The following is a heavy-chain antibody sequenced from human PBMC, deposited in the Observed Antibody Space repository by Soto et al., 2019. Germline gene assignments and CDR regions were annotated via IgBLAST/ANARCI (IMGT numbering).Heavy chain of an antibody. Sequence: PGGSLRLSCAASGFTFSDYYMSWIRQAPGKGLEWVSYISSSSSYTNYADSVKGRFTISRDNAKNSLYLQMNSLRAEDTAVYYCARALGTMIAGVDEWGQGTMGTCSS. D-gene: IGHD3-22*01. V-gene: IGHV3-11*05. J-gene: IGHJ4*02. CDR2: ISSSSSYT. CDR1: GFTFSDYY. CDR3: ARALGTMIAGVDE.